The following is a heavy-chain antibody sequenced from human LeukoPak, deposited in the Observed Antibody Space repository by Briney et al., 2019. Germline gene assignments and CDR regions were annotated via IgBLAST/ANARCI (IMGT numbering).Heavy chain of an antibody. J-gene: IGHJ5*02. CDR2: MYYSGST. D-gene: IGHD1-1*01. V-gene: IGHV4-59*01. Sequence: SETLSLTCTVSGGSLSSYYWSGIRQPPGKGLEWSGYMYYSGSTNYNPSLKSRVTISGDTTKNQFSLKLSSVTAADTAVYYCARAERRYWFDPCGQGNLVTVSS. CDR3: ARAERRYWFDP. CDR1: GGSLSSYY.